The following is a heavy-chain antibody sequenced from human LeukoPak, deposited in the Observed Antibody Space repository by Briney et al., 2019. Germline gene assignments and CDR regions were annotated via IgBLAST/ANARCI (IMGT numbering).Heavy chain of an antibody. Sequence: PGGSLRLSCEVSGFTFSSFAMSWIRQAPGKGLEWIGEINHSGSTNYNPSLKSRVTISVDTSKNQFSLKLSSVTAADTAVYYCARTRNTYYYDSSGYSDYWGQGTLVTVSS. D-gene: IGHD3-22*01. CDR1: GFTFSSFA. CDR3: ARTRNTYYYDSSGYSDY. J-gene: IGHJ4*02. V-gene: IGHV4-34*01. CDR2: INHSGST.